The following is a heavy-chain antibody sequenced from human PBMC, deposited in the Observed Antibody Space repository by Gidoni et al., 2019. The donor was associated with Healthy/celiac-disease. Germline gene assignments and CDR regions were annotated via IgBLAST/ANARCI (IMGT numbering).Heavy chain of an antibody. J-gene: IGHJ4*02. CDR1: GFTFRRYS. V-gene: IGHV3-21*01. CDR2: ISSSSCYI. Sequence: EVQLVASGGGLVQPGGSLRLSCASSGFTFRRYSINWFRQAPGKGLEWVASISSSSCYIYYADSVKVRFTICRDNAKNSLYLQMNSLRAEDTAVYYCARVAHEQWLAHFDYWGQGTLVTVSS. D-gene: IGHD6-19*01. CDR3: ARVAHEQWLAHFDY.